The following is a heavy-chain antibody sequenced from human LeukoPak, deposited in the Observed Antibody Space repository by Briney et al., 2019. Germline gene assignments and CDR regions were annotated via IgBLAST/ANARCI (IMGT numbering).Heavy chain of an antibody. Sequence: PGGSLRLSCAASGFTFSSYAMSWVRQAPGKGLEWVSAISGSGGSTYYADSVKGRFTISRDNSKNTLYLQMNSLRAEDTAVYYRAKDMGVVRGVIITRGETLFDYWGQGTLVTVSS. V-gene: IGHV3-23*01. CDR2: ISGSGGST. CDR3: AKDMGVVRGVIITRGETLFDY. CDR1: GFTFSSYA. D-gene: IGHD3-10*01. J-gene: IGHJ4*02.